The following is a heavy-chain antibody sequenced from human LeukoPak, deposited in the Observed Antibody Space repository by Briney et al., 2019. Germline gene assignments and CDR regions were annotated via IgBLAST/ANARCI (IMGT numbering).Heavy chain of an antibody. CDR3: AKDGGTDPKGDAFDI. V-gene: IGHV3-9*03. Sequence: GRSLGLSCAASGFTFDDYAMHWVRQAPGKGLEWVSGISWNSGSIGYADSVKGRFTISRDNAKNSLYLQMNSLRAEDMALYYCAKDGGTDPKGDAFDIWGQGTMVTVSS. J-gene: IGHJ3*02. D-gene: IGHD1-7*01. CDR2: ISWNSGSI. CDR1: GFTFDDYA.